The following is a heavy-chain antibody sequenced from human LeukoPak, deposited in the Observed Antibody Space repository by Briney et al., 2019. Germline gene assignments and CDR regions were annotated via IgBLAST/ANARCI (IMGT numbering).Heavy chain of an antibody. CDR2: ISSSSSYI. D-gene: IGHD2-15*01. V-gene: IGHV3-21*01. CDR1: GFTFSDYS. Sequence: KPGGSLRLSCAASGFTFSDYSMNWVRQAPGKGLEWVLSISSSSSYIYYADSAKGRFTISRDNAKNSLYLQMNSLRAEDTAVYYCARSVVVATTRDAFDIWGQGTMVAVSS. CDR3: ARSVVVATTRDAFDI. J-gene: IGHJ3*02.